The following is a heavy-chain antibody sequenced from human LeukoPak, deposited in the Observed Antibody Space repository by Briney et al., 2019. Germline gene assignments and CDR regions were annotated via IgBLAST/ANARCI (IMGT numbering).Heavy chain of an antibody. V-gene: IGHV3-23*01. J-gene: IGHJ3*02. Sequence: PGGSLRLSCAASGFTFSSHAMNWVRQAPGEGLEWVAAISTTDGATYYADSVKGRFTISRDDSKNTLYVQMKSLRLEDTAVYYCARELSGSSWYYAFDIWGQGTMVTVSS. CDR2: ISTTDGAT. CDR3: ARELSGSSWYYAFDI. D-gene: IGHD6-13*01. CDR1: GFTFSSHA.